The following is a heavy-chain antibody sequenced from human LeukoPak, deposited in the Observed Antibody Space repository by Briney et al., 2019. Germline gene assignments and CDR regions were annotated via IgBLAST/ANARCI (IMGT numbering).Heavy chain of an antibody. V-gene: IGHV1-46*01. Sequence: ASVKVSCKASGYTFTSYYMHWVRQAPGQGLEWMGIINPSGGSTSYAQKFQGRVTMTRDTSTSTVYMELSSLRSEDTAVYYCPRGPIYAYYYGSGSYRPFEPWGQGTLVTVSS. CDR3: PRGPIYAYYYGSGSYRPFEP. CDR1: GYTFTSYY. J-gene: IGHJ5*02. CDR2: INPSGGST. D-gene: IGHD3-10*01.